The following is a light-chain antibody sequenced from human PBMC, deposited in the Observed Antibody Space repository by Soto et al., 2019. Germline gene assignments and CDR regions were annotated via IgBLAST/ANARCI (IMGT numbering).Light chain of an antibody. CDR1: QAISNY. J-gene: IGKJ5*01. CDR2: GAK. CDR3: QQCHATPLT. Sequence: DIKMTQSPPFLSASVGDRVTITCRASQAISNYLNWYQQKPGKAPNLLIFGAKTLQSGVPSRFSGSGYGTDFTLTITTLQPEDVGMYYCQQCHATPLTFGQGTRLEIK. V-gene: IGKV1-39*01.